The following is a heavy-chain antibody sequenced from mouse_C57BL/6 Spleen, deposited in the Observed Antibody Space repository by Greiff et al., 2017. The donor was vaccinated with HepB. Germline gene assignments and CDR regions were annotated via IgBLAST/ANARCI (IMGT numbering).Heavy chain of an antibody. CDR2: IDPSDSYT. CDR1: GYTFTSYW. CDR3: ARRGDGYPFAY. J-gene: IGHJ2*01. D-gene: IGHD2-3*01. V-gene: IGHV1-50*01. Sequence: QVQLQQPGAELVKPGASVKLSCKASGYTFTSYWMQWVKQRPGQGLEWIGEIDPSDSYTNYNQKFKGKATLTVDTSSSTAYMQLSSLTSEDSAVYYCARRGDGYPFAYWGQGTTLTVSS.